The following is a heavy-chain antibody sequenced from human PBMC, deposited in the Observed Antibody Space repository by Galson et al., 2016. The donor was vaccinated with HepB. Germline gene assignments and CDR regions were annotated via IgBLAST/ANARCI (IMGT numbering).Heavy chain of an antibody. Sequence: SLRLSCAASGFTFSRYGMHWVRQAPGKGLEWVAVILYDGSKKYYADSVKGRFTISRDNSKNTLYLQMNSLRAEDTAVYYCARDSRKFLDKWGQGTLVTVSS. J-gene: IGHJ4*02. CDR3: ARDSRKFLDK. CDR1: GFTFSRYG. V-gene: IGHV3-33*01. CDR2: ILYDGSKK. D-gene: IGHD1-14*01.